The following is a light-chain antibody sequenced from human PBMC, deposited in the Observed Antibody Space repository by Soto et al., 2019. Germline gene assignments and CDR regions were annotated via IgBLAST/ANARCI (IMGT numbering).Light chain of an antibody. J-gene: IGKJ4*01. V-gene: IGKV1-8*01. Sequence: AIRMTQSPSSLSASTGDRVTITCRASQGISSYLAWYQQKPGKAPKLLSYAASTLQSGDQSRFSGSGSGTDFTLTISCLQSEDVATYYCHQYYSYPLTFGGGTKLEIK. CDR3: HQYYSYPLT. CDR1: QGISSY. CDR2: AAS.